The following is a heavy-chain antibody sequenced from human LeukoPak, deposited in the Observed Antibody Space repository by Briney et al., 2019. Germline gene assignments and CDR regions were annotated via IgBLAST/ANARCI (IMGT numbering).Heavy chain of an antibody. D-gene: IGHD3-22*01. CDR3: ASTGGHSSGYCYPGY. CDR2: ISGSGGST. Sequence: GGSLRLSCAASGFTFSSYAMSWVRQAPGRGLEWVSAISGSGGSTYYADSVKGRFTISRDNSKNTLYLQMNSLRAEDTAVYYCASTGGHSSGYCYPGYWGQGTLVTVSS. J-gene: IGHJ4*02. V-gene: IGHV3-23*01. CDR1: GFTFSSYA.